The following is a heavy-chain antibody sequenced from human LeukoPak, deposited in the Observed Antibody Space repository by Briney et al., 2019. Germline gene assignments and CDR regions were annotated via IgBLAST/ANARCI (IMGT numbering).Heavy chain of an antibody. V-gene: IGHV4-31*03. CDR1: LASISSGGYY. CDR3: ARTPEVGIVDY. CDR2: IYDSGTI. J-gene: IGHJ4*02. Sequence: SETLSLTCTVSLASISSGGYYWSWIRQLPGKGLEWIGYIYDSGTIYSNPSLKSRLTLSVDTSKNQFSLKLSSVTAADTAVYYCARTPEVGIVDYWGQGTLVTVSS. D-gene: IGHD2-21*01.